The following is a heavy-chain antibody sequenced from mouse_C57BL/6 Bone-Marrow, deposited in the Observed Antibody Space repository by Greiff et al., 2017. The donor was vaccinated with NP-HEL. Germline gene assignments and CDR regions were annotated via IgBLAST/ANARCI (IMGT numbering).Heavy chain of an antibody. CDR3: ARSSLPSNFSYYYAMDY. CDR2: IDPSDSYT. D-gene: IGHD2-1*01. J-gene: IGHJ4*01. V-gene: IGHV1-59*01. Sequence: QVQLQQPGAELVRPGTSVKLSCKASGYTFTSYWMHWVKQRPGQGLEWIGVIDPSDSYTNYNQKFKGKATLTVDTSSSTAYMQLRSLTSEDSAVYYCARSSLPSNFSYYYAMDYWGQGTSVTVSA. CDR1: GYTFTSYW.